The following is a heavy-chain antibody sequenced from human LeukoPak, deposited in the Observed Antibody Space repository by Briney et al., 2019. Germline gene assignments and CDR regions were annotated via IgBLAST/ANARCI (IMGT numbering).Heavy chain of an antibody. CDR1: GFTFSSYA. CDR2: ISGSGGST. J-gene: IGHJ4*02. V-gene: IGHV3-23*01. CDR3: AKSFLVRGVYPTYFDY. D-gene: IGHD3-10*01. Sequence: GGSLRLSCAASGFTFSSYAMSWVRQAPGKGLEWVSAISGSGGSTYYADSVKGRFTISRDNSKSTLYLQMNSLRAEDTAVYYCAKSFLVRGVYPTYFDYWGQGTLVTVSS.